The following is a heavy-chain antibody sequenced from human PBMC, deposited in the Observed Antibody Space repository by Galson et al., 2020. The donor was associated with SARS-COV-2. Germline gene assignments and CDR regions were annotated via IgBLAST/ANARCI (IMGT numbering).Heavy chain of an antibody. V-gene: IGHV1-18*01. Sequence: ASVKVSCKASGYTFTNYGISWVRQAPGQGLEWMGWISSYNGNTNYAQKFQGRVTMTSDTTTSTAYMELRSLRSDDPAVYYGARFGATPYYDPWSGYYNYYYYAMGVWGQGPSVTVSS. CDR2: ISSYNGNT. D-gene: IGHD3-3*01. J-gene: IGHJ6*02. CDR1: GYTFTNYG. CDR3: ARFGATPYYDPWSGYYNYYYYAMGV.